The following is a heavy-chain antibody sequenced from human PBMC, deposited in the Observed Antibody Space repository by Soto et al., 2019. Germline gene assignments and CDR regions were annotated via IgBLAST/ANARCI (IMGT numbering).Heavy chain of an antibody. CDR1: GYTLTSYD. D-gene: IGHD4-4*01. Sequence: ASVKVSCKASGYTLTSYDITWVRQATGQGLEWMGCMNPNSGNTGYAQKFQGRVTMTRNTSISTAYMELSSLRSEDTAVYYCARGVGTTVKIDYWGQGTLVTVSS. CDR2: MNPNSGNT. J-gene: IGHJ4*02. CDR3: ARGVGTTVKIDY. V-gene: IGHV1-8*01.